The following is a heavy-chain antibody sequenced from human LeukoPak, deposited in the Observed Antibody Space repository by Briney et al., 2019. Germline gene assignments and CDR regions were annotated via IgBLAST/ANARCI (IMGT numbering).Heavy chain of an antibody. Sequence: SETLSLTCTVSDDSISDYYRGWIRQPPGKGLEWIGYFYNSGRSTYNPSLKSRVTISADTSKNHFSLKLNSVTTADTAVYYCTRAPGQPESYYFDYWGQGTLVTVSS. CDR1: DDSISDYY. V-gene: IGHV4-59*01. CDR2: FYNSGRS. J-gene: IGHJ4*02. D-gene: IGHD6-13*01. CDR3: TRAPGQPESYYFDY.